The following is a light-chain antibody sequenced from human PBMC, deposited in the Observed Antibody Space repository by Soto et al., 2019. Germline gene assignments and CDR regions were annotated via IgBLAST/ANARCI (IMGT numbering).Light chain of an antibody. CDR1: SSNIGTGYD. J-gene: IGLJ1*01. Sequence: QSALTQPPSVSGAPGQRVTISCTGSSSNIGTGYDVHWYQQLPGTAPKLLIYADNNRPSGVPDRFSGSKSGTSASLAITGVQAEDEGDYYGPSYGRSLSGSYVFGTGTKLTVL. V-gene: IGLV1-40*01. CDR2: ADN. CDR3: PSYGRSLSGSYV.